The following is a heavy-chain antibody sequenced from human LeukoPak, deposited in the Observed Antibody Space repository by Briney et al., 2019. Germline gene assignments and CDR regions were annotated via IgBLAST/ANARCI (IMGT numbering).Heavy chain of an antibody. CDR3: ARAGEVEAATTRGAQFDY. CDR2: ISAYNGNT. Sequence: ASVKVSCKASGYTFTSYGISWVRQAPGQGLEWMGWISAYNGNTNYAQKLQGRVPMTTDTSTSTAYMELRSLRSDDTAVYYCARAGEVEAATTRGAQFDYWGQGTLVTVSS. D-gene: IGHD5-12*01. V-gene: IGHV1-18*01. J-gene: IGHJ4*02. CDR1: GYTFTSYG.